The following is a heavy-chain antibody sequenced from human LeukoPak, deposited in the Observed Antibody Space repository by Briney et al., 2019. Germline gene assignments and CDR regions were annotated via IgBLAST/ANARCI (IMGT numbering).Heavy chain of an antibody. V-gene: IGHV4-39*01. Sequence: SSESLSLTCTVSGGSISSSSYYWGWIRQPPGKGLEWIGSIYYSGSTYYNPSLKSRVTISVDTSKNQFSLKLSSVTAADTAVYYCASSVVAATPNWFDPWGQGTLVTVSS. J-gene: IGHJ5*02. CDR3: ASSVVAATPNWFDP. D-gene: IGHD2-15*01. CDR2: IYYSGST. CDR1: GGSISSSSYY.